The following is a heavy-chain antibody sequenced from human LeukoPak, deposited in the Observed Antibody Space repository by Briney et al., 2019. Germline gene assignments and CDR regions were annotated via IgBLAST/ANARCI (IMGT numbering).Heavy chain of an antibody. CDR2: ISWNSGSI. J-gene: IGHJ4*02. Sequence: GGSLRLSCAASGFTFDDYAMHWVRQAPGKGLEWVSGISWNSGSIGYADSVKGRFTISRVNAKNSLYLQMNSLRAEDTALYYCAKDSSGQYYYGSGSLGFDYWGQGTLVTVSS. D-gene: IGHD3-10*01. CDR3: AKDSSGQYYYGSGSLGFDY. CDR1: GFTFDDYA. V-gene: IGHV3-9*01.